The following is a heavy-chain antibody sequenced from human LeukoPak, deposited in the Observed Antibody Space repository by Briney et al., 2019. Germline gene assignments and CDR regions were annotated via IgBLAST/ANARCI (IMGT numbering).Heavy chain of an antibody. CDR3: ARGYQEMVYAIRRYYGMDV. CDR2: MNPNSGNT. D-gene: IGHD2-8*01. Sequence: ASLTVSCKASGYTFTSYDINWVRQAPGQGLEWMGWMNPNSGNTGYAQKFQGRVTMTRNTSISTAYMELSSLRSEDTAVYYCARGYQEMVYAIRRYYGMDVWGQGTTVTVSS. V-gene: IGHV1-8*01. J-gene: IGHJ6*02. CDR1: GYTFTSYD.